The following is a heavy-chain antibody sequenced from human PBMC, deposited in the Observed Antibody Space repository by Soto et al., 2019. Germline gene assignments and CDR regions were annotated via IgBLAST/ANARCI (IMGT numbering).Heavy chain of an antibody. J-gene: IGHJ3*02. CDR1: GFNFGNYA. D-gene: IGHD2-21*01. CDR3: AKDFLPRKSIYDPFDI. V-gene: IGHV3-23*01. CDR2: VGGTGSDT. Sequence: EVQLLESGGGLVQPGGSLEISCGASGFNFGNYAMSWVRQAPGKGPEWVSSVGGTGSDTDYADSVRGLLTISRDNSKNTLYLHINSLKAEDTAIYFCAKDFLPRKSIYDPFDIWGQGTTVTVSS.